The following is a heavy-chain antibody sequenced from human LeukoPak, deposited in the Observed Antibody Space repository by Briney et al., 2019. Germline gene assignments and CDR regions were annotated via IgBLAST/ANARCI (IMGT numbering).Heavy chain of an antibody. D-gene: IGHD3-3*01. CDR2: INAGNGNT. CDR3: ARISGVVLSDAFDS. CDR1: GYTFTSYA. J-gene: IGHJ3*02. V-gene: IGHV1-3*01. Sequence: ASVKVSCKASGYTFTSYAMHWVRQAPGQRLEWMGWINAGNGNTKYSQKFQGRVTITRDTSASTAYMELSSLRSEDTAVYYCARISGVVLSDAFDSWGQGTMVTVSS.